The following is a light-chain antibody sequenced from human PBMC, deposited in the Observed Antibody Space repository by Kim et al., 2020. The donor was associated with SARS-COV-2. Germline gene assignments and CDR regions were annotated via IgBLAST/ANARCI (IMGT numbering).Light chain of an antibody. V-gene: IGLV2-8*01. Sequence: QSALTQPPSASGSPGQSVTISCTGTSSDVGAYNYVSLYQQHPGKAPKVMIYEVDKRPSGVPDRFSGSKSGNTASLTVSGLQAEDEADYYCSSYVGSDRVVFGGGTQLTVL. CDR1: SSDVGAYNY. CDR3: SSYVGSDRVV. CDR2: EVD. J-gene: IGLJ3*02.